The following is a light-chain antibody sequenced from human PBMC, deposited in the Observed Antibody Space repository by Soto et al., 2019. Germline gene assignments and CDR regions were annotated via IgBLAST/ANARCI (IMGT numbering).Light chain of an antibody. V-gene: IGLV3-21*02. CDR1: NLGSKS. J-gene: IGLJ1*01. CDR2: DDS. CDR3: QVWDDDSDHHV. Sequence: SSELTXPPSVSVAPGQTARMTRGGDNLGSKSVRWYQQKPGQALVLVVYDDSDRPTGIPERFSGSNSGNTATLTISRLAGGDEADYYCQVWDDDSDHHVFGTGAKVSV.